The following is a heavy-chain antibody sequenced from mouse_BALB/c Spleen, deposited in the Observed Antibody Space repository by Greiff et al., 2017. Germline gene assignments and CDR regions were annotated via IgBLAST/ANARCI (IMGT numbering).Heavy chain of an antibody. CDR2: ISSGGST. D-gene: IGHD2-3*01. V-gene: IGHV5-6-5*01. CDR1: GFTFSSYA. Sequence: EVQGVESGGGLVKPGGSLKLSCAASGFTFSSYAMSWVRQTPEKRLEWVASISSGGSTYYPDSVKGRFTISRDNARNILYLQMSSLRSEDTAMYYCARETIYDGYYRYFDVWGAGTTVTVSS. J-gene: IGHJ1*01. CDR3: ARETIYDGYYRYFDV.